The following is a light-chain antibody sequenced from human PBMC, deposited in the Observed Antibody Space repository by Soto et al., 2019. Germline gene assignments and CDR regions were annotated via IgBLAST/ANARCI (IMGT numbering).Light chain of an antibody. Sequence: DIQMTQSPSSLSASVGDRVTITCRASQGISNYLAWYQQKPGKVPKLLIYAASTLQSGVPSRFSGSGSGTDFTLSISSRRPEDVSTYYCQRHNSAPFTFGPGTKVYIK. CDR3: QRHNSAPFT. V-gene: IGKV1-27*01. CDR2: AAS. J-gene: IGKJ3*01. CDR1: QGISNY.